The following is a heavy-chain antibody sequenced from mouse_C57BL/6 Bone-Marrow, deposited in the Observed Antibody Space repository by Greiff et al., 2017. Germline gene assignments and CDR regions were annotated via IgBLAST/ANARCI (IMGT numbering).Heavy chain of an antibody. CDR1: GFNIKADY. D-gene: IGHD1-1*01. V-gene: IGHV14-4*01. CDR3: TSYGSSYEAMDY. J-gene: IGHJ4*01. CDR2: IDPENGDT. Sequence: EVQLQQSGAELVRPGASVKLSCTASGFNIKADYMHWVKQRPEQGLEWIGWIDPENGDTEYASKFQGKATITADTSSNTAYLQLSRLTSEDTAVYYCTSYGSSYEAMDYWGQGTSVTVSS.